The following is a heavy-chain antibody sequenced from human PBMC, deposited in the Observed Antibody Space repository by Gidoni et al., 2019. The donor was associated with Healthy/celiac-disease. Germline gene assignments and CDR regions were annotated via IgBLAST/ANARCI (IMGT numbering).Heavy chain of an antibody. Sequence: EVQLVESGGGLVQPGGSLRLSCAASGFTFSSYDMHWVRQATGKGLECVSAIGTAGDTYYPGSVKGRFTISRENAKNSLYLQMNSLRAGDTAVYYCARGRYDSSGPPASGFDYWGQGTLVTVSS. CDR1: GFTFSSYD. CDR2: IGTAGDT. V-gene: IGHV3-13*04. D-gene: IGHD3-22*01. CDR3: ARGRYDSSGPPASGFDY. J-gene: IGHJ4*02.